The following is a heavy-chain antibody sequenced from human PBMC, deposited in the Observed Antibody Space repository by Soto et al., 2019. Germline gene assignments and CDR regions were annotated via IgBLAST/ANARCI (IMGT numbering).Heavy chain of an antibody. V-gene: IGHV3-21*01. CDR2: ISRTRTYI. J-gene: IGHJ4*02. Sequence: PGGSLRLSCAASTMSFNTYGVTWVRQAPGKGLEWVSSISRTRTYIYYADSVKGRFTISRDDAKNSLYLQMHSLRAEDTAVYYCVRVANDLNYFDYWGQGALVTVSS. CDR3: VRVANDLNYFDY. CDR1: TMSFNTYG.